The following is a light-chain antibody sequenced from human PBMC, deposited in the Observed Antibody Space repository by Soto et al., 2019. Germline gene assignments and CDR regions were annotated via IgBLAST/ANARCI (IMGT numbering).Light chain of an antibody. CDR3: SSYTSSSTSCV. J-gene: IGLJ1*01. Sequence: QSVLTQPASVSGSPGQSITISCTGTSSDVGGYNYVSWYQQHPGKAPKVMIYEVSNRPSGVSNRFSGSKSGNTASLTISGLQAEDEDDYYCSSYTSSSTSCVFGTGTKGTVL. CDR2: EVS. V-gene: IGLV2-14*01. CDR1: SSDVGGYNY.